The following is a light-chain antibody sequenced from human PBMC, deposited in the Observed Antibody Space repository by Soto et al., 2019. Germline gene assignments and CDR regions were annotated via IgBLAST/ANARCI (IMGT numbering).Light chain of an antibody. V-gene: IGKV3-20*01. CDR3: QQYGRSPLLYT. J-gene: IGKJ2*01. CDR1: QSVTSNF. CDR2: GAS. Sequence: ENVLTQSPGTLSLSPGERATLSCRASQSVTSNFLAWYQQKPGQAPRLLIYGASTRAAGGPDRFSGSVSGTDFTLTISGLEPEEFAGYYCQQYGRSPLLYTFGQGTKL.